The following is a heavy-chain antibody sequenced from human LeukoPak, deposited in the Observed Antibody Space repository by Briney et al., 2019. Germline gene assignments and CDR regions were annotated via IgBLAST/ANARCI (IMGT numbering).Heavy chain of an antibody. Sequence: GGSLRLSCAASGFTFSDYYMSWIRQAPGKGLERVSYISSSGSTIYYADSVKGRFTISRDNTKNSLYLQMNSLRAEDAAVYYGARAPPAVYYYMDGGGKGTTVTVS. J-gene: IGHJ6*03. CDR1: GFTFSDYY. CDR3: ARAPPAVYYYMDG. CDR2: ISSSGSTI. V-gene: IGHV3-11*01.